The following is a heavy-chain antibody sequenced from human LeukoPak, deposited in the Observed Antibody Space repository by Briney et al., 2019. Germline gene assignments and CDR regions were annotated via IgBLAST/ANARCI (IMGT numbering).Heavy chain of an antibody. CDR2: ISGSGGST. V-gene: IGHV3-23*01. D-gene: IGHD1-26*01. Sequence: GGSLILSCAASGFTFSSYAMSWVRQAPGKGLEWVSTISGSGGSTYYADSVKGRFTISRDNSKNTLYLQMNSLRAEDAALYYCANNHGGGSNSPLNWFDPWGQGTLVTVSS. CDR3: ANNHGGGSNSPLNWFDP. J-gene: IGHJ5*02. CDR1: GFTFSSYA.